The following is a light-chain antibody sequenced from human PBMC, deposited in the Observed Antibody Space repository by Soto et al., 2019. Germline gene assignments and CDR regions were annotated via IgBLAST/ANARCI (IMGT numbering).Light chain of an antibody. V-gene: IGKV1-5*01. CDR1: QSISSW. J-gene: IGKJ4*01. CDR2: AAS. Sequence: DLQMTQSPSTLSASVGDRVTITCRASQSISSWLAWYQQRPGKAPKLLIFAASILESGVPSRFSGSGSGTEFTLTISSLQSDDFATYYCQQYNSFPLTFGGGTKVEI. CDR3: QQYNSFPLT.